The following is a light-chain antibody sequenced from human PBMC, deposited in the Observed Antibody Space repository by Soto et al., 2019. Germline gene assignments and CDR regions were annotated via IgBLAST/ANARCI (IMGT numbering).Light chain of an antibody. CDR3: QQFNNWPRT. CDR1: QKVSNNY. Sequence: EILLTQSPGTLSLYPRERATLSCRASQKVSNNYLAWYQQKPGQAPRLLIYGASNRATGIPDRFSGSGSGTDFTLTISRLEPEDFAVYYCQQFNNWPRTFGQGTKVDIK. CDR2: GAS. V-gene: IGKV3-20*01. J-gene: IGKJ1*01.